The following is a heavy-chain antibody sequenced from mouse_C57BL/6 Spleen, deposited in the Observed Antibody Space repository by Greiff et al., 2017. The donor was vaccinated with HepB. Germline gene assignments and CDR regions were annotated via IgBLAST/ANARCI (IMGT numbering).Heavy chain of an antibody. CDR1: GFTFSSYG. Sequence: EVKLEESGGDLVKPGGSLKLSCAASGFTFSSYGMSWVRQTPDKRLEWVATISSGGSYTYYPDSVKGRFTISRDNAKNTLYLQMSSLKSEDTAMYYCARSLQYFDVWGTGTTVTVSS. CDR3: ARSLQYFDV. V-gene: IGHV5-6*02. J-gene: IGHJ1*03. CDR2: ISSGGSYT.